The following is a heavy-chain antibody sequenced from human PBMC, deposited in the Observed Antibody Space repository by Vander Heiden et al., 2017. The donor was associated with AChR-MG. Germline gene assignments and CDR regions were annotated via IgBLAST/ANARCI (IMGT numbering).Heavy chain of an antibody. CDR1: GGSVSSANYY. V-gene: IGHV4-61*01. CDR3: VSHSNYYYFDY. D-gene: IGHD1-1*01. J-gene: IGHJ4*02. CDR2: IYHSGST. Sequence: QVQLQESGPGLVKPSETLSLTCSVSGGSVSSANYYWSWIRQPPGKGLEWIGYIYHSGSTNYSPSLRSRVTISFDTSKNQFSLRLTSVTAADTAVYYCVSHSNYYYFDYWGQGTLVTVSS.